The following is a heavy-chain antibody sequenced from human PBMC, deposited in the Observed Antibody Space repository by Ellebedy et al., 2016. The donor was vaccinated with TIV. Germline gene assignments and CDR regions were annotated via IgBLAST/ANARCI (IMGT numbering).Heavy chain of an antibody. D-gene: IGHD3-10*01. CDR2: INDSGDNT. V-gene: IGHV3-23*01. J-gene: IGHJ4*02. CDR1: GFIFSSYA. Sequence: GESLKISCAASGFIFSSYAMTWVRQAPGKGLEWVSAINDSGDNTYYADSVKGRFTISRDNSKKTMYLQMNSLRADDTAVYYCAKVPEGYYYGSGSYLEYWGQGTLVTVSS. CDR3: AKVPEGYYYGSGSYLEY.